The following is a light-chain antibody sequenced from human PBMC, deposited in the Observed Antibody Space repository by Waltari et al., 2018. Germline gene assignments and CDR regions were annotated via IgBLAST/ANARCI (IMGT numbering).Light chain of an antibody. J-gene: IGLJ2*01. Sequence: QSVLTQPPSVSGTLGQRVTISCSGSTSNIGAGHDVHWYQHLPGTAPKLLIYGNNNRPAGVPDRFSGSKSGTSASLAITGLQADDEADYFCQSFDNMLSGGVVFGGGTKLAVL. CDR3: QSFDNMLSGGVV. CDR1: TSNIGAGHD. CDR2: GNN. V-gene: IGLV1-40*01.